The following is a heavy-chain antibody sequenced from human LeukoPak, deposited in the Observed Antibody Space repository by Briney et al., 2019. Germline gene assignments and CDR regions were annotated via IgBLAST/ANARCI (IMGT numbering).Heavy chain of an antibody. J-gene: IGHJ6*03. CDR2: LDIVGRTT. CDR1: RFTVSSSW. Sequence: WCLRPTRAASRFTVSSSWMYCVRQATGKGVVWGSRLDIVGRTTSYGDSVKGRFTISRDNAKNTLYLQVNSLRAEDMAVYYCARGGGWDTIFGVVKYMDVWGKGTTVTVSS. CDR3: ARGGGWDTIFGVVKYMDV. D-gene: IGHD3-3*01. V-gene: IGHV3-74*01.